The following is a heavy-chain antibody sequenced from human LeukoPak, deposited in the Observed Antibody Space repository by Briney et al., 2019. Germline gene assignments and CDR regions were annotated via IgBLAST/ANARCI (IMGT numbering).Heavy chain of an antibody. CDR2: IYTSGST. CDR3: ARRQDGHDY. CDR1: GGSISSGFYY. Sequence: KPSETLSLTCTVSGGSISSGFYYWSWIRQPAGKGLEWIGRIYTSGSTNYNPSLKSRVTISLDTSRNQFSLKLSSATAADTAVYYCARRQDGHDYWGQGTLVTVSS. J-gene: IGHJ4*02. V-gene: IGHV4-61*02.